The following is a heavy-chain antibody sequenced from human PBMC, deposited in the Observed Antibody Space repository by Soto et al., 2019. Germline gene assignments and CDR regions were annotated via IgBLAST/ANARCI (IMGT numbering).Heavy chain of an antibody. V-gene: IGHV3-33*01. Sequence: GGSLRLSCAASGFTFSSYGMHWVRQAPGKGLEWVAVIWYDGSNKYYADSVKGRFTISRDNSKNTLYLQMNSLRAEDTAVYYCARETTFGGVKKLYYFDYWGQGTLVTVSS. CDR2: IWYDGSNK. D-gene: IGHD3-16*01. CDR3: ARETTFGGVKKLYYFDY. CDR1: GFTFSSYG. J-gene: IGHJ4*02.